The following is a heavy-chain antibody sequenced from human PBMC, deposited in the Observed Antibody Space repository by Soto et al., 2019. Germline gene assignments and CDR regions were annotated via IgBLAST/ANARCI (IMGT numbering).Heavy chain of an antibody. CDR2: ISPANADK. CDR3: ARGRYFATTHRQWWYFDF. CDR1: GYTFITSG. J-gene: IGHJ2*01. Sequence: QVELMQSGPEVKRPGTSVKVSCKASGYTFITSGINWVRQTPGQALEWVGWISPANADKKYAQKFKDRVTLTSETSTDTVYMELTNLRSDDTVVYFCARGRYFATTHRQWWYFDFWGRGTPVTVSS. D-gene: IGHD6-19*01. V-gene: IGHV1-18*01.